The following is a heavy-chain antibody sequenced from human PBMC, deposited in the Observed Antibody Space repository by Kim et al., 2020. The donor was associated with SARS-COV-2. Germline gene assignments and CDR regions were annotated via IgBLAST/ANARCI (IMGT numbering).Heavy chain of an antibody. J-gene: IGHJ4*02. V-gene: IGHV4-39*01. CDR3: ARKGYWFGELPSTHYFDY. Sequence: LKSRVTISVDTSKNQFSLKLSSVTAADTAVYYCARKGYWFGELPSTHYFDYWGQGTLVTVSS. D-gene: IGHD3-10*01.